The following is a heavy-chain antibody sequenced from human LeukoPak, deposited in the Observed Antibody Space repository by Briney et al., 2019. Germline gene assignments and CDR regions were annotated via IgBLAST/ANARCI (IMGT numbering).Heavy chain of an antibody. CDR1: GGSFSGYY. CDR3: AREGIAVAAGDY. Sequence: SETLSLTCAVYGGSFSGYYWSWIRQPPGKGLEWIGEISHSGSTNYNPSLKSRVTISVDTSKNQFSLKLSSVTAADTAVYYCAREGIAVAAGDYWGQGTLVTVSS. J-gene: IGHJ4*02. CDR2: ISHSGST. V-gene: IGHV4-34*01. D-gene: IGHD6-19*01.